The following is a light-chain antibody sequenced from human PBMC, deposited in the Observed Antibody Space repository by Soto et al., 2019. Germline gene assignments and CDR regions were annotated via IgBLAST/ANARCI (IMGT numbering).Light chain of an antibody. CDR1: QDIRNQ. CDR3: QHYDNLLRCT. CDR2: DVS. Sequence: DIQMTQSPSSLSASVGDRGTITCQASQDIRNQLNWYHQRPGKAPKLLIYDVSNLEKGVPSSFSGSGSGTDFTLTISSLQPEDFATYYCQHYDNLLRCTFGKGTKLEIK. V-gene: IGKV1-33*01. J-gene: IGKJ2*02.